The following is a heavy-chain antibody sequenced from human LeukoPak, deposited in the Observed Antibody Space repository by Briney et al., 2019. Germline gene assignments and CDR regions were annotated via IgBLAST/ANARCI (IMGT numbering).Heavy chain of an antibody. J-gene: IGHJ4*02. Sequence: SVKVSCKASGGTFSSYAISWVRQAPGQGLEWMGRIIPILGIANYAQKFQGRVTITADKSTSTAYVELSSLRSEDTAVYYCARTPIVVVVAATPTQKPYFDYWGQGTLVTVSS. CDR3: ARTPIVVVVAATPTQKPYFDY. D-gene: IGHD2-15*01. CDR2: IIPILGIA. V-gene: IGHV1-69*04. CDR1: GGTFSSYA.